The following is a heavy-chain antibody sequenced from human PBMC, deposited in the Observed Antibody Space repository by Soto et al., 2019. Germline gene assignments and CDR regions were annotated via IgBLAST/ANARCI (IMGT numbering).Heavy chain of an antibody. J-gene: IGHJ4*02. Sequence: ASVKVSCKASGFTFTSSAMQWVRQARGQRLEWIGWIVVGSGNTNYAQKFQERVTITRDMSTSTAYMELSSLRSEDTAVYYCAATPPYCSGGSCYDYWGQGTLVTVS. V-gene: IGHV1-58*02. CDR3: AATPPYCSGGSCYDY. CDR1: GFTFTSSA. D-gene: IGHD2-15*01. CDR2: IVVGSGNT.